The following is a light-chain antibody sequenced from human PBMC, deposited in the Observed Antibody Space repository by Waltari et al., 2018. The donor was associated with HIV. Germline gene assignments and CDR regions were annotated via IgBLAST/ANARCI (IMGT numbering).Light chain of an antibody. Sequence: DIQMTQSPSSLSASVGDIITITCRATQGISNSVAWYQQKPGKAPKILFYGASALQTGVPPRFSGSGSGTDHTLTISSLQPEDFATYYCQQYFTIPHTFGGGTKVEIK. CDR1: QGISNS. CDR2: GAS. V-gene: IGKV1-NL1*01. CDR3: QQYFTIPHT. J-gene: IGKJ4*01.